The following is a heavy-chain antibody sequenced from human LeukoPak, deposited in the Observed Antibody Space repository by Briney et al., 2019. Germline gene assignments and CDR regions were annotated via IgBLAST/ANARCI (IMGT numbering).Heavy chain of an antibody. CDR2: IDYDGSRT. CDR1: GFTLSTYW. Sequence: GGSLRLSCAVSGFTLSTYWMHWVRQAPGKGLMWVSHIDYDGSRTNYADSVKGRFTISRDNAKNTLYLQMNSLRAEDTAVYYCARDLYGDYDYWGQGTLVTVSS. J-gene: IGHJ4*02. D-gene: IGHD4-17*01. CDR3: ARDLYGDYDY. V-gene: IGHV3-74*01.